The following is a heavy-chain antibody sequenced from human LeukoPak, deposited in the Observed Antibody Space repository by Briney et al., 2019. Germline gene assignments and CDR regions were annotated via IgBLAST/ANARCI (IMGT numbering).Heavy chain of an antibody. V-gene: IGHV3-30*14. Sequence: GGSLRLSCAASGFTFSSYAMHWVRQAPGEGLAWLTSISYDGDNNYYADSVKGRFIISRDNPKNTLYLQMHSLRLEDTAVYYCAKDRGSWPNRSIDFWGQGTLVTVSS. CDR2: ISYDGDNN. CDR3: AKDRGSWPNRSIDF. D-gene: IGHD6-13*01. CDR1: GFTFSSYA. J-gene: IGHJ4*02.